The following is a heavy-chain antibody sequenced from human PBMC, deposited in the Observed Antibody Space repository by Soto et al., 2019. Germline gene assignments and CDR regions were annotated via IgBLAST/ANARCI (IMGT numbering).Heavy chain of an antibody. J-gene: IGHJ6*03. V-gene: IGHV4-59*08. CDR2: IYYRGST. CDR1: GGSISSYY. CDR3: ARRRVVVVPAAKTSYYYYYYMDV. Sequence: SEPLSLTCTVSGGSISSYYWSWIRQPPGKGLEWIGYIYYRGSTNYNPSLKSRVTISEGTSKNQFSLKLSSVTAADTAVYYCARRRVVVVPAAKTSYYYYYYMDVWGKGTTVTVSS. D-gene: IGHD2-2*01.